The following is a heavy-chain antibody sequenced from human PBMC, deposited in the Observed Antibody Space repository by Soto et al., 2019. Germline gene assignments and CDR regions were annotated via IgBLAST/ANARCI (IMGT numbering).Heavy chain of an antibody. CDR2: INHSGST. V-gene: IGHV4-34*01. J-gene: IGHJ6*02. Sequence: QVQLQQWGAGLLKPSETLSLTFAVYGGSFSGYYWSWIRQPPGKGLEWIGEINHSGSTNYNPSLKSRVIISVDTSKNQFSLKLRSVTAADTAVYYCARVTGRYYYGMDVWGQGTTVTVSS. CDR1: GGSFSGYY. CDR3: ARVTGRYYYGMDV.